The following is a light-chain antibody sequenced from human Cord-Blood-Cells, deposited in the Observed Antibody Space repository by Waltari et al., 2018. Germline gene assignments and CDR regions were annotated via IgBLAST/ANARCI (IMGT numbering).Light chain of an antibody. Sequence: QSALTQPASVSGSPGQSITISRTGTSSDGGSYNLVSWYQQHQGKTPKLMIYEGRKRPSGVSNRFSGSKSGNTASLTISGLQAEDEADYYCCSYAGSSTYVFGTGTKVTVL. J-gene: IGLJ1*01. CDR2: EGR. V-gene: IGLV2-23*01. CDR1: SSDGGSYNL. CDR3: CSYAGSSTYV.